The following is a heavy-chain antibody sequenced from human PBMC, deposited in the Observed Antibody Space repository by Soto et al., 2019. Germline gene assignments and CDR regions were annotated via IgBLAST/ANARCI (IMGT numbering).Heavy chain of an antibody. D-gene: IGHD6-6*01. CDR1: GGSISSYY. CDR2: IYYSGST. J-gene: IGHJ4*02. Sequence: QVQLQESGPGLVKPSETLSLTCTVSGGSISSYYWSWIRQPPGKGLEWIGYIYYSGSTNYNPSLKSRVTKSVDTSKNQFALKLSSVTAADTAVYYCARRGSSSPGGGFDYWGQGTLVTVSS. V-gene: IGHV4-59*08. CDR3: ARRGSSSPGGGFDY.